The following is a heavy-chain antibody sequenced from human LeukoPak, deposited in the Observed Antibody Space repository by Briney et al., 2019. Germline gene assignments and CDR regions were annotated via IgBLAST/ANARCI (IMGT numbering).Heavy chain of an antibody. CDR2: ISSSSSYT. D-gene: IGHD3-22*01. V-gene: IGHV3-11*03. CDR3: ARLNPYYYDSSGYGNWFDP. J-gene: IGHJ5*02. CDR1: GFTFSDYY. Sequence: GGSLRLSCAASGFTFSDYYMSWIRQAPGKGLEWVSYISSSSSYTNYADSVKGRFTISRDNAKNSLYLQMNSLRAEDTAVYYCARLNPYYYDSSGYGNWFDPWGQGTLVTVSS.